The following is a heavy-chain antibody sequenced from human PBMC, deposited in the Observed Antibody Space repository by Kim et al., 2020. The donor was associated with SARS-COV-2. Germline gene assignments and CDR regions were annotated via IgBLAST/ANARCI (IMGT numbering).Heavy chain of an antibody. CDR1: GGSISSSSYY. D-gene: IGHD6-13*01. J-gene: IGHJ4*02. CDR3: ARRGWRLAAAGRGDFDY. CDR2: IYYSGST. V-gene: IGHV4-39*01. Sequence: SETLSLTCTVSGGSISSSSYYWGWIRQPPGKGLEWIGSIYYSGSTYYNPSLKSRVTISVDTSKNQFSLKLSSVTAADTAVYYCARRGWRLAAAGRGDFDYWGQGTLVTVSS.